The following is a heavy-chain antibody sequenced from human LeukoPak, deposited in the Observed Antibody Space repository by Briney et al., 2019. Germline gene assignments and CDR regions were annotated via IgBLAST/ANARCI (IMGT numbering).Heavy chain of an antibody. CDR2: IQIDGNSA. D-gene: IGHD6-19*01. Sequence: GGSLRLSCAAAGLSFSRYWMHWVRQPAGKWLVWVSRIQIDGNSASYADSGNGRFTIYTNNAKNTLNVQMNTLRAEDTAVYYCARICVSGWVNDHWGQGTLVTVSS. CDR1: GLSFSRYW. CDR3: ARICVSGWVNDH. V-gene: IGHV3-74*01. J-gene: IGHJ4*01.